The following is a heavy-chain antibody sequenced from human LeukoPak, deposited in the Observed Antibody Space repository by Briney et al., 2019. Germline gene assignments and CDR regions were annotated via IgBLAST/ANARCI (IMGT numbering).Heavy chain of an antibody. V-gene: IGHV3-7*04. J-gene: IGHJ4*02. Sequence: GGSLRLSCAASGFTFSTYWMSWVRQAPGKGLEWVANINQDGGEKYYVDSVKGRFTISRDNAKNSLYLQMNGLRAEDTAVYYCARGDKFSGDYWGQGTLVTVSS. D-gene: IGHD2-15*01. CDR1: GFTFSTYW. CDR2: INQDGGEK. CDR3: ARGDKFSGDY.